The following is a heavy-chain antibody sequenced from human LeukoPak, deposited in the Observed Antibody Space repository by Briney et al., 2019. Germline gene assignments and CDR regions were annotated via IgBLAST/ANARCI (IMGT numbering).Heavy chain of an antibody. CDR3: ARVVVVAATCYFDY. J-gene: IGHJ4*02. CDR1: GYSFSNYW. D-gene: IGHD2-15*01. CDR2: IYPGEYDI. Sequence: GESLKISCKGSGYSFSNYWIGWVRQMPGKGLEWMGIIYPGEYDIRYSPSFQGQVTISADKSISTAYLQWSSLKASDTAMYYCARVVVVAATCYFDYWGQGTLVTVSS. V-gene: IGHV5-51*01.